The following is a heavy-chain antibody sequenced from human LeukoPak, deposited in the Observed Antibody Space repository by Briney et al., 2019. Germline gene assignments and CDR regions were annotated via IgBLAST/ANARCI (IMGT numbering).Heavy chain of an antibody. V-gene: IGHV1-2*02. D-gene: IGHD2-15*01. Sequence: ASLTVSCKAPGYTFTGSYTHWVRPAPGQRLAWMGWINPNSGGTNYAQKCQGRVTMTRDTSISTDYLELSRLRSDDTAVYYCARGYCRGGSCYYYFDYWGQGTLVTVSS. CDR2: INPNSGGT. CDR3: ARGYCRGGSCYYYFDY. J-gene: IGHJ4*02. CDR1: GYTFTGSY.